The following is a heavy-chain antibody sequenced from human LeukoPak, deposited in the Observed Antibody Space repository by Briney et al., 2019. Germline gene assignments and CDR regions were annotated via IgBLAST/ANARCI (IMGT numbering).Heavy chain of an antibody. J-gene: IGHJ4*02. D-gene: IGHD3-22*01. CDR2: IKQDGSEK. CDR3: AREITHYYDSSGYYLGDDY. CDR1: GFTFSSYW. V-gene: IGHV3-7*01. Sequence: GGSLRLSCAASGFTFSSYWMSWVRQAPGKGLEWVANIKQDGSEKYYVDSVKGRFTISRDNAKNSLYLQMNSLRAEDTAVYYCAREITHYYDSSGYYLGDDYWGQGTLVTVSS.